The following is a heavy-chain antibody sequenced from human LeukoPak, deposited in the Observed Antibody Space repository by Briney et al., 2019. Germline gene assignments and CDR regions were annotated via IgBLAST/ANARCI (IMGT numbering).Heavy chain of an antibody. CDR3: TAGTGRSDFDY. D-gene: IGHD3/OR15-3a*01. CDR1: GFTFSNAW. Sequence: RTGGSLRLSCAASGFTFSNAWMSWVRQAPGRGLEWVSRIKRKGDDGTIDYAAPVKGRLSISRDDSKNTLYLQMSSLKSEDTAVYYCTAGTGRSDFDYWGQGTLVTVSS. CDR2: IKRKGDDGTI. V-gene: IGHV3-15*01. J-gene: IGHJ4*02.